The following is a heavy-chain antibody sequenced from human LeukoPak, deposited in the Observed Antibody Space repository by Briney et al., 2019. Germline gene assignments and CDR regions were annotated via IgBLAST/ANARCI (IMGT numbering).Heavy chain of an antibody. V-gene: IGHV1-2*02. D-gene: IGHD6-13*01. Sequence: ASVKVSCKASGYTFTGYYMHWVRQAPGQGLDWMGWINPNSGGTNYAQKFQGRVTITRDTSISTAYMELSRLTSDDTAVYYCARAKAAAGSSGWFDPWGQGTLVTVSS. CDR1: GYTFTGYY. CDR3: ARAKAAAGSSGWFDP. CDR2: INPNSGGT. J-gene: IGHJ5*02.